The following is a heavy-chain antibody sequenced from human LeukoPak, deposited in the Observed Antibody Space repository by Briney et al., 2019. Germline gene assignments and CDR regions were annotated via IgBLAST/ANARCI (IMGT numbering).Heavy chain of an antibody. D-gene: IGHD3-10*01. CDR3: ARDPQLLWLKNAFDI. J-gene: IGHJ3*02. Sequence: ASVKVSCKASGYTITGYYMHWVRQAPGQGLEWMGRINPNSGGTNYAQKFQGWVTLTRDTSISTAYMELTRLKSDDTAVYYCARDPQLLWLKNAFDIWGQGTMVTVSS. CDR1: GYTITGYY. V-gene: IGHV1-2*04. CDR2: INPNSGGT.